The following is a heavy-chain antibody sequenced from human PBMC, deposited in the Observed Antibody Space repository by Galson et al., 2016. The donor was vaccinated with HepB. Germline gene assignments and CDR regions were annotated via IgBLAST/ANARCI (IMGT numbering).Heavy chain of an antibody. V-gene: IGHV1-18*01. Sequence: SVKVSCKASGYTFTSYGISWVRLAPGQGLEWMGWISGYNGNTNYARKFQGRVTLTTNTSTSTAYMELWSLRSDDTAVYYCARDIVLMVFSADYYYYGMDVWGQGTTVTVSS. D-gene: IGHD2-8*01. CDR3: ARDIVLMVFSADYYYYGMDV. CDR1: GYTFTSYG. CDR2: ISGYNGNT. J-gene: IGHJ6*02.